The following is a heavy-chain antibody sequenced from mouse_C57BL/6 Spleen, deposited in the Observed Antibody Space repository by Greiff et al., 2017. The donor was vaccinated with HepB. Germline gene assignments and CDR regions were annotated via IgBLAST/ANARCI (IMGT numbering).Heavy chain of an antibody. CDR1: GFSLTSYG. V-gene: IGHV2-5*01. D-gene: IGHD1-1*01. Sequence: QVQLQQSGPGLVQPSQSLSITCTVSGFSLTSYGVHWVRQSPGKGLEWLGVIWRGGSTDYNAAFMSRLSITKDNSKSQVFFKMNRLQADDTAIYYCAKNGGGTQQYYAMDYWGQGTSVTVSS. CDR3: AKNGGGTQQYYAMDY. CDR2: IWRGGST. J-gene: IGHJ4*01.